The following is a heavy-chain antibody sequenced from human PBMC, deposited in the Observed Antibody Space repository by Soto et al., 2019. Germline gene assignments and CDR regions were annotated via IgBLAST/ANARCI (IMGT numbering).Heavy chain of an antibody. CDR3: ARRRIAARPIYYYYGMDV. D-gene: IGHD6-6*01. CDR2: IDPSDSYT. J-gene: IGHJ6*02. V-gene: IGHV5-10-1*01. Sequence: GESLKISCKGSGYSFTSYWISWVRQMPGKGLEWMGRIDPSDSYTNYSPSFQGHVTISADKSISTAYLQWSSLKASDTAMYYCARRRIAARPIYYYYGMDVWGQGTTVTVS. CDR1: GYSFTSYW.